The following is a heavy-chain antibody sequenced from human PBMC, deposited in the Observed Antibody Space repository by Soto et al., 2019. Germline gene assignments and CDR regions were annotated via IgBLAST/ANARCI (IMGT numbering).Heavy chain of an antibody. D-gene: IGHD2-2*01. CDR1: GFTFSSYS. V-gene: IGHV3-48*01. J-gene: IGHJ5*01. CDR2: ISSSRSTI. Sequence: EVQLVESGGGLVQPGGSLRHSCAASGFTFSSYSMNWVRQAPGKGLEWVSYISSSRSTIYYADSVKGRFTISRDNAKNSLYLQMNSLRAEDTAVYYCARDCPGSSTTCYGNEWFDSWGQGTLVTVSS. CDR3: ARDCPGSSTTCYGNEWFDS.